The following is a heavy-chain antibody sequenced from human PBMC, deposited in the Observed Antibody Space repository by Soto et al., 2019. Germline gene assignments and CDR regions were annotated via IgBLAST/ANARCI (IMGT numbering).Heavy chain of an antibody. D-gene: IGHD2-2*01. CDR1: GFTFSSYG. CDR3: ARDGCISTSCSLYYYYYGMDV. J-gene: IGHJ6*02. V-gene: IGHV3-33*01. Sequence: QVQLVESGGGVVQPGRSLRLSCAASGFTFSSYGMHWVRQAPGKGLEWVAVIWYDGSNKYYADSVKGRFTISRDNSKNTLYLQMNSLRAADTAVYYCARDGCISTSCSLYYYYYGMDVWGQGTTVTVSS. CDR2: IWYDGSNK.